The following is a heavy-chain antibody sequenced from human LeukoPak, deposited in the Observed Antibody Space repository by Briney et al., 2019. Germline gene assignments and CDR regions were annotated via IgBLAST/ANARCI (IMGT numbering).Heavy chain of an antibody. V-gene: IGHV3-21*01. CDR2: ISSSSSYI. CDR3: ARGPATVTTSRNWFDP. J-gene: IGHJ5*02. CDR1: GFTFSSHS. D-gene: IGHD4-17*01. Sequence: GGSLRLSCAASGFTFSSHSMNWVRQAPGKGLEWVSSISSSSSYIYYADSVKGRFTISRDNAKNSLYLQMNSLRAEDTAVYYCARGPATVTTSRNWFDPWGQGTLVTVSS.